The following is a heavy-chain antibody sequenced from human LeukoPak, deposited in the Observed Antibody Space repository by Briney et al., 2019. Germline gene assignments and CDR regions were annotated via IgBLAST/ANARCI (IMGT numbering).Heavy chain of an antibody. Sequence: GGSLRLSCAASGFTFSSYAMHWVRRAPGKGLEWVAVISYDGSNKYYADSVKGRFTISRDNSKNTLYLQMNSLRAEDTAVYYCARDPNTQRGYYFDYWGQGTLVTVSS. V-gene: IGHV3-30-3*01. CDR1: GFTFSSYA. CDR2: ISYDGSNK. J-gene: IGHJ4*02. D-gene: IGHD2-2*02. CDR3: ARDPNTQRGYYFDY.